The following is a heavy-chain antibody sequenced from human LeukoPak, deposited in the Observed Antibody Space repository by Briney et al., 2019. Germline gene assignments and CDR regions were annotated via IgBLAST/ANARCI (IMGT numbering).Heavy chain of an antibody. J-gene: IGHJ5*02. CDR3: ARLIKTSSIAAAGDGWFDP. D-gene: IGHD6-13*01. CDR1: GYSISSGYY. V-gene: IGHV4-38-2*01. Sequence: PSETLSLTCAVSGYSISSGYYWGWIRQPPGKGLEWIGSIYHSGSTYYNPSLKSRVTISVDTSKNQFSLKLSSVTAADTAVYYSARLIKTSSIAAAGDGWFDPWGQGTLVTVSS. CDR2: IYHSGST.